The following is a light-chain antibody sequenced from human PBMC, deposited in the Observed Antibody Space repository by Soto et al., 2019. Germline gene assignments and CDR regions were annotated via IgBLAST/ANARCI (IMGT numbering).Light chain of an antibody. Sequence: DIQMTQSPYSLSASVGDRVTISCQASQGISRSLAWYQQKPGKAPKLLIYAASSLQSGVPSRFSGSGFGTDFTLTISSLQPEDSAIYYCQQSDTCPITFGQGRRLEIK. CDR2: AAS. CDR3: QQSDTCPIT. J-gene: IGKJ5*01. V-gene: IGKV1D-12*01. CDR1: QGISRS.